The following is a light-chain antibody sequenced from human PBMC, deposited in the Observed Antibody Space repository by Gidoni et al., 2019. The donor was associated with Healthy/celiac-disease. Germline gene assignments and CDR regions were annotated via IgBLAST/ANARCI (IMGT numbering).Light chain of an antibody. V-gene: IGKV3-11*01. CDR1: QSVSSY. Sequence: EIVLTQSPATLSFSPGERATHSCSASQSVSSYLAGDQPKPGQAPRLPIYDASNRATGIPARFSGSGSGTDFSLTISNLEPEDVAFYYCQQRSNCPLTFGGGTKVEIK. CDR2: DAS. CDR3: QQRSNCPLT. J-gene: IGKJ4*01.